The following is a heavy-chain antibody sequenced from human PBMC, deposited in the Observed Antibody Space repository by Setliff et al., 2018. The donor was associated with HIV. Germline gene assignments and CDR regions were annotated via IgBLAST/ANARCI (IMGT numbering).Heavy chain of an antibody. Sequence: SETLSLTCGVSGGSFSTSNWWSWVRQPPGKGLEWIGEIYHSGSTNYNPSPKSRVTILVDKSKDQFSLKLNSVTAADTAVYYCARGPLYSTSQGYYMDVWGKGTTVTVSS. CDR3: ARGPLYSTSQGYYMDV. CDR1: GGSFSTSNW. J-gene: IGHJ6*03. V-gene: IGHV4-4*02. D-gene: IGHD6-6*01. CDR2: IYHSGST.